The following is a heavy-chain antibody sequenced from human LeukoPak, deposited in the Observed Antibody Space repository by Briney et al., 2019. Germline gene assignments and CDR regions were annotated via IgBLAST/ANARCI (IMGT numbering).Heavy chain of an antibody. CDR3: ARSREHGSGNYDSYLVDY. D-gene: IGHD3-10*01. CDR1: GFTFTSQA. J-gene: IGHJ4*02. V-gene: IGHV3-33*01. CDR2: IWYDGSIK. Sequence: PGGSLRLSYAVAGFTFTSQAMSWVRQAPGKGLEWVTIIWYDGSIKYCADSVKGRFTISRDNSKNTLYLQMNSLRAEDTAVYYCARSREHGSGNYDSYLVDYWGQGTLVTVSS.